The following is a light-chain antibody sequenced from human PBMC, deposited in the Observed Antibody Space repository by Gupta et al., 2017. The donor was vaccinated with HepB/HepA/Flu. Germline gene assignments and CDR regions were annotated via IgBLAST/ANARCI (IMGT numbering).Light chain of an antibody. V-gene: IGLV2-14*03. J-gene: IGLJ3*02. CDR2: DVS. CDR1: SSDVGGYNY. Sequence: QSALTQPASVSGSPGQSITISCTGTSSDVGGYNYVSWYQQHPGKAPKLMIYDVSNRPSGVSNRFSGPKSGNTASLTISGLQAEDEADYYCSSYTSSSNWVFGGGTKLTVL. CDR3: SSYTSSSNWV.